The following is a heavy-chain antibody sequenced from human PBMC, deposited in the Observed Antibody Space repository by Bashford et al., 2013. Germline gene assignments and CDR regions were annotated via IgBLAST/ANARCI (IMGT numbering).Heavy chain of an antibody. D-gene: IGHD6-19*01. V-gene: IGHV3-11*01. J-gene: IGHJ5*02. Sequence: RQAPGKGLEWVSYISSSGSTIYYADSVKGRFTISRDNAKNSLYLQMNSLRAEDTAVYYCASSSSGWYNWFDPGAREPWSPSPQ. CDR3: ASSSSGWYNWFDP. CDR2: ISSSGSTI.